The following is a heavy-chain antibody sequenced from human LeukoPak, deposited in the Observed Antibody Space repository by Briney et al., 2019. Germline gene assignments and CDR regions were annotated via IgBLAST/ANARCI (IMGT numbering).Heavy chain of an antibody. CDR2: IIPIFGTA. V-gene: IGHV1-69*13. CDR3: ARADLYSSSWYPFDY. Sequence: ASVKVPCKASGGTFSSYAISWVRQAPGQGLEWMGGIIPIFGTANYAQKFQGRVTITADESTSTAYMELSSLRSEDTAVYYCARADLYSSSWYPFDYWGQGTLVTVSS. D-gene: IGHD6-13*01. CDR1: GGTFSSYA. J-gene: IGHJ4*02.